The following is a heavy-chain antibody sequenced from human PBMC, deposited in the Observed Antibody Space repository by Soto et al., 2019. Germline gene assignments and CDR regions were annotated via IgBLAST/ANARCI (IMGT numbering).Heavy chain of an antibody. Sequence: ASVKVSCKASGGTFSSYTISWVRQAPGQGLEWMGRIIPSGGSTSYAQKFQGRVTMTRDTSTSTVYMELSSLRSEDTAVYYCASGTSSVTMVRGALSGPWGQGTLVTVSS. CDR2: IIPSGGST. CDR3: ASGTSSVTMVRGALSGP. D-gene: IGHD3-10*01. CDR1: GGTFSSYT. J-gene: IGHJ5*02. V-gene: IGHV1-46*03.